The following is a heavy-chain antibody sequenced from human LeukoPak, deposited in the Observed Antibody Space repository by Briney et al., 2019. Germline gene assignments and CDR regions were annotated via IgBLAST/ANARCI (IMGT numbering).Heavy chain of an antibody. Sequence: SETLSLTCTVSGYSISSGYYWGWIRQPPGKGLEWIGSTYHSGSTYYNPSLKSRVTISVDTPKNQFSLKLSSVTAADTAVYYCARGTKPMYSSGWYGGAFDIWGQGTMVTVSS. CDR1: GYSISSGYY. CDR2: TYHSGST. J-gene: IGHJ3*02. CDR3: ARGTKPMYSSGWYGGAFDI. D-gene: IGHD6-19*01. V-gene: IGHV4-38-2*02.